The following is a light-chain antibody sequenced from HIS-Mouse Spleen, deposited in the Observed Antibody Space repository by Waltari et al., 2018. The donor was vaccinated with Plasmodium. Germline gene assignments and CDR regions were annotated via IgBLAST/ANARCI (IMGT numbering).Light chain of an antibody. V-gene: IGLV2-11*01. Sequence: QSALTQPRSVSGSPGTAVTIPCHGTSSDVGGLNYVPRYQQHPGKPPKRKIYDVSKRPSGVPDRFSGSKSGNTASLTISGLQAEDEADYYCCSYAGSYTYVFGTGTKVTVL. J-gene: IGLJ1*01. CDR2: DVS. CDR1: SSDVGGLNY. CDR3: CSYAGSYTYV.